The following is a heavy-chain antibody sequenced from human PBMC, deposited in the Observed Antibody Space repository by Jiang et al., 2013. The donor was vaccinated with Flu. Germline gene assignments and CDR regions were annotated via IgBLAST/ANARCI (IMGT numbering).Heavy chain of an antibody. D-gene: IGHD5-18*01. Sequence: KPTQTLTLTCTFSGFSLNTAGMRITWIRQPPGKALEWLARIDWNDDKFYSTSLKTRLTISKDISKNQVVLTMTNMDPVDTATYYCTRTPAGYSYDYWGQGTLVTVSS. J-gene: IGHJ4*02. CDR1: GFSLNTAGMR. CDR3: TRTPAGYSYDY. V-gene: IGHV2-70*04. CDR2: IDWNDDK.